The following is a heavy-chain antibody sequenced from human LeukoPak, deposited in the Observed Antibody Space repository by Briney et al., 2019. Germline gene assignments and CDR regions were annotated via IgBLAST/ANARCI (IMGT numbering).Heavy chain of an antibody. CDR3: ARGGASSIPLDY. CDR2: ISNSGST. CDR1: GGSIGGNSY. J-gene: IGHJ4*02. V-gene: IGHV4-61*01. D-gene: IGHD1-26*01. Sequence: SETLSLTCTVSGGSIGGNSYWSWIRQPPGKGPEWIGHISNSGSTYYSPSRSSRVTISLDTSKNQFSLKLRSVTAADTAVYYCARGGASSIPLDYWGRGTLVTVSS.